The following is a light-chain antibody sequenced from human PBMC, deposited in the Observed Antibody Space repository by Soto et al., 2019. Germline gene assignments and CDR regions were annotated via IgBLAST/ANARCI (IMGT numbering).Light chain of an antibody. CDR1: SSNIGAGYD. J-gene: IGLJ2*01. V-gene: IGLV1-40*01. CDR2: GNS. Sequence: QSVLTQPPSVSGAPGQTVTSSCTGSSSNIGAGYDVHWYQQLPGTAPKLLIYGNSNRPSGVPDRFSGSKSGTSASLAITGLQAEDEADYYCQSYDSSLSGVVFGGGTKVTVL. CDR3: QSYDSSLSGVV.